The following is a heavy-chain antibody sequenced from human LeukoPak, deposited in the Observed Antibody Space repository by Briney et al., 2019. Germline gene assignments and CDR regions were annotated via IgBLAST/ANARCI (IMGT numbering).Heavy chain of an antibody. D-gene: IGHD3-22*01. J-gene: IGHJ4*02. Sequence: PGGSLILSFSAHGFTFSYYFISSIRQAPGKGMEWVSYITSSSSYKNYAESVKGRFTISRDNAKNSLYLQMNSLRAEDTAVYYCARGPSGYPPDYWGQGNLVTVSS. CDR3: ARGPSGYPPDY. CDR1: GFTFSYYF. V-gene: IGHV3-11*05. CDR2: ITSSSSYK.